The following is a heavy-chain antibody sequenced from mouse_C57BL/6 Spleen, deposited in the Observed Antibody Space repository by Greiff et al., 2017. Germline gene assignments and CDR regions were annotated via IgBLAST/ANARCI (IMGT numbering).Heavy chain of an antibody. CDR2: LNPNNGGT. D-gene: IGHD1-1*01. V-gene: IGHV1-26*01. CDR3: ARSGYGSSYSYAMDY. J-gene: IGHJ4*01. CDR1: GYTFTDYY. Sequence: EVQLQQSGPELVKPGASVKISCKASGYTFTDYYMNWVKQSHGKSLEWIGDLNPNNGGTSYNQKFKGKATLTVDKSSSTAYMELRSLTSEDSAVYYCARSGYGSSYSYAMDYWGQGTSVTVSS.